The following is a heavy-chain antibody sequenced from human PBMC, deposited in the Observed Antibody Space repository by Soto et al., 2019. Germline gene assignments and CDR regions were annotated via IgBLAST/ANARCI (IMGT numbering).Heavy chain of an antibody. CDR2: ISSSGKTI. CDR3: ARGDTVAVAVLDF. D-gene: IGHD6-19*01. Sequence: LRLSCVASRFIFSDYEMNWVRQAPGKGLEWISYISSSGKTIFYADSVKGRFTISRDNAKNSLFLQMNSLRAEDTAVYYCARGDTVAVAVLDFWGQGTLVTVSS. V-gene: IGHV3-48*03. J-gene: IGHJ4*02. CDR1: RFIFSDYE.